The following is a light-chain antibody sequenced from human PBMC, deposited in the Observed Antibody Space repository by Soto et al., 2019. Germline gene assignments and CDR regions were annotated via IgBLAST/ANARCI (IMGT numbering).Light chain of an antibody. CDR2: AAS. Sequence: EIVLTQSPATLSLSPGERATPSCRASQSVSSYLAWYQQKPGQAPRLLIYAASNRATGIPARFSGSGSGTDFTLTISSLEPEDFAVYYCQQYGSSPQTFGQGTKVDIK. V-gene: IGKV3-20*01. J-gene: IGKJ1*01. CDR3: QQYGSSPQT. CDR1: QSVSSY.